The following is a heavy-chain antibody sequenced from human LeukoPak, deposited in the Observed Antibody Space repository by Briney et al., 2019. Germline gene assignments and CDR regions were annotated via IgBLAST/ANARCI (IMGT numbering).Heavy chain of an antibody. D-gene: IGHD3-10*01. CDR2: FDPEDGET. J-gene: IGHJ6*02. CDR1: GYTLTELS. CDR3: ARADGSGSFYGMDV. V-gene: IGHV1-24*01. Sequence: ASVKVSCKVSGYTLTELSMHWVRQAPGKGLEWMGGFDPEDGETIYAQKFQGRVTMTEDTSTDTAYMELSSLGSEDTAVYYCARADGSGSFYGMDVWGQGTTVTVS.